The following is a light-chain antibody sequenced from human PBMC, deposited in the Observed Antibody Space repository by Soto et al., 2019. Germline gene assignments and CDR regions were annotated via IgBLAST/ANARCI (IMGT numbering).Light chain of an antibody. J-gene: IGLJ1*01. Sequence: QSALTQPPSASRSPGQSVTISCTGTKNDIGVYDFVSWYQHHPGKAPRLTIYEVVQRPSGVPDRFSGSKSGNTASLTVSGLQAADEADYFCKSYAGSNTYVFGSGTKLTVL. CDR3: KSYAGSNTYV. V-gene: IGLV2-8*02. CDR1: KNDIGVYDF. CDR2: EVV.